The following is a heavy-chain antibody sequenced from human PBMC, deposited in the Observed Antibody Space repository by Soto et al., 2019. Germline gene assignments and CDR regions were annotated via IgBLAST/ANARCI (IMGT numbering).Heavy chain of an antibody. D-gene: IGHD5-18*01. J-gene: IGHJ4*02. CDR3: ARELPGVGGYSYGAFDY. Sequence: SETLSLTCTVSGGSISSGGYYWSWIRQHPGKGLEWIGYIYYSGSTYYNPSLKSRVTISVDTSKNQFSLKLSSVTAADTAVYYCARELPGVGGYSYGAFDYWGQGTLVTVSS. V-gene: IGHV4-31*03. CDR2: IYYSGST. CDR1: GGSISSGGYY.